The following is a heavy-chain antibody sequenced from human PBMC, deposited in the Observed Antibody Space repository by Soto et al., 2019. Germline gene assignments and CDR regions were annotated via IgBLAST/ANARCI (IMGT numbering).Heavy chain of an antibody. V-gene: IGHV3-23*01. D-gene: IGHD5-18*01. CDR3: ANVRDIYVSDC. J-gene: IGHJ4*02. Sequence: EMQVLESGGGLVQPGESLRLSCAASGFTFSSYGMSWVRQAPGKGLEWVSSIGSSGYSTYYADSVKGRFTISRDNSKNTVYLQMNSLRAEDTAVYFCANVRDIYVSDCWGRGTLVTVS. CDR1: GFTFSSYG. CDR2: IGSSGYST.